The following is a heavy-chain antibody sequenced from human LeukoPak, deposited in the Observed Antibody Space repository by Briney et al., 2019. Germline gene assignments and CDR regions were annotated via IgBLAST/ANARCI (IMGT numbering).Heavy chain of an antibody. CDR3: ARDTPLRLENWFDP. CDR2: IKQDGSEK. Sequence: GGSLRLSCAASGFIFSSYWMSWVRQAPGKGLEWVANIKQDGSEKYYVDSVKGRFTISRDNAKNSLYLQMNSLRAEDTAVYYCARDTPLRLENWFDPWGQGTLVTVSS. D-gene: IGHD1-1*01. V-gene: IGHV3-7*01. CDR1: GFIFSSYW. J-gene: IGHJ5*02.